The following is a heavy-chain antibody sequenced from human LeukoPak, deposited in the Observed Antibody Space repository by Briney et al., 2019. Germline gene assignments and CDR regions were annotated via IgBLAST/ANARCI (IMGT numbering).Heavy chain of an antibody. D-gene: IGHD4-17*01. V-gene: IGHV3-74*01. CDR3: ARDEPTVTTGPPVGS. J-gene: IGHJ4*02. CDR2: INGDGSTS. Sequence: GGSLRLSCAASGFTFDDYGMSWVRQAPGKGLVWVSCINGDGSTSNYADSVKGRFTISRDNAKNTLYLQMHSLRAEDTAVYYCARDEPTVTTGPPVGSWGQGTLVTVSS. CDR1: GFTFDDYG.